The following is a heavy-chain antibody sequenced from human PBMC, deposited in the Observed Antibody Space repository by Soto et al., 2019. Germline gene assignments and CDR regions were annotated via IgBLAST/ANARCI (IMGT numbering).Heavy chain of an antibody. CDR2: IYPGDSDT. J-gene: IGHJ4*02. CDR1: GYSFTSYW. V-gene: IGHV5-51*01. D-gene: IGHD3-9*01. CDR3: ARHGVGDILTGQPDY. Sequence: GESLKISFKGSGYSFTSYWIGWLRQMPGKGLEWMGIIYPGDSDTRYSPSFQGQVTISADKSISTAYLQWSSLKASDTAMYYCARHGVGDILTGQPDYWGQGTLVTVSS.